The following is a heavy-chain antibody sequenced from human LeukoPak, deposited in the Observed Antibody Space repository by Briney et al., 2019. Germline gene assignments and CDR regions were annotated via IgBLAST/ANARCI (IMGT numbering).Heavy chain of an antibody. V-gene: IGHV1-18*04. CDR1: GYTFTGYY. CDR3: ARVYGSGSNANWFDP. Sequence: ASVKVSCKASGYTFTGYYMHWVRQAPGQGLEWMGWISAYNGNTNYAQKLQGRVTMTTDTSTSTAYMELRSLRSDDTAVYYCARVYGSGSNANWFDPWGQGTLVTVSS. D-gene: IGHD3-10*01. J-gene: IGHJ5*02. CDR2: ISAYNGNT.